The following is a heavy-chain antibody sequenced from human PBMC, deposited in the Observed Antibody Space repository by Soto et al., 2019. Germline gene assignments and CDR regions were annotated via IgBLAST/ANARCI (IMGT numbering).Heavy chain of an antibody. CDR1: GYTFTTYG. CDR2: INGYNGNT. V-gene: IGHV1-18*01. CDR3: ARNPVAGTYFYH. Sequence: QVKLVQSGAEVKKPGASVKVSCKASGYTFTTYGISWVRQAPGQGLEWMGWINGYNGNTNYAQKLQGRVTMTTDPSTSTAYMELRSLRSDDTAVDYCARNPVAGTYFYHLVQGTLVTVSS. D-gene: IGHD6-19*01. J-gene: IGHJ4*02.